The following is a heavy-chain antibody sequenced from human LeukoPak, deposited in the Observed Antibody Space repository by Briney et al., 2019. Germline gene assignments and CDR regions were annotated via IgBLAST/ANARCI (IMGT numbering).Heavy chain of an antibody. CDR1: GGSISSYY. Sequence: SETLSLTCTVSGGSISSYYWTWIRQTPGKGLEWIGEVIHSGRTNYNPSLESRVTISVDTSKNQFSLKLSSVTAADTAVYYCARDLGGIAAAAPFDYWGQGTLVTVSS. V-gene: IGHV4-59*12. CDR2: VIHSGRT. D-gene: IGHD6-13*01. CDR3: ARDLGGIAAAAPFDY. J-gene: IGHJ4*02.